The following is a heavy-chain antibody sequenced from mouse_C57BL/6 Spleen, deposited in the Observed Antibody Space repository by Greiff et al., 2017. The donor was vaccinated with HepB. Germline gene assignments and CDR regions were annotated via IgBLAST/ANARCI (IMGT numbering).Heavy chain of an antibody. CDR3: AREGSIPFAY. CDR1: GFTFSSYA. D-gene: IGHD2-10*02. Sequence: EVQRVESGGGLVKPGGSLKLSCAASGFTFSSYAMSWVRQTPEKRLEWVATISDGGSYTYYPDNVKGRFTISRDNAKNNLYLQMSHLKSEDTAMYYCAREGSIPFAYWGQGTLVTVSA. CDR2: ISDGGSYT. V-gene: IGHV5-4*01. J-gene: IGHJ3*01.